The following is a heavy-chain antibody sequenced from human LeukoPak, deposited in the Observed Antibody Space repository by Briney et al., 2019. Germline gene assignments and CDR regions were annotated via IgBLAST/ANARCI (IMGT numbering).Heavy chain of an antibody. Sequence: GASVTVSYKDSGYTFTDYYMHWVRLAPGQGLEWMGWINPNSGGTNYAQKFQGRVTMTRDTSISTAYMELSRLRSDDTAVYYCARARGHVDYGCELDAFDIWGQGTMVTVSS. D-gene: IGHD4-17*01. CDR2: INPNSGGT. V-gene: IGHV1-2*02. CDR1: GYTFTDYY. CDR3: ARARGHVDYGCELDAFDI. J-gene: IGHJ3*02.